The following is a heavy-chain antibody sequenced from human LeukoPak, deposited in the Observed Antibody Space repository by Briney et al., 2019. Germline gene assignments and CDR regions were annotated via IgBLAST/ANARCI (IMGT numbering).Heavy chain of an antibody. J-gene: IGHJ4*02. CDR2: IKQDGSEK. CDR1: GFTFSNYW. CDR3: ARDYFRIFDY. Sequence: PGGSLRLSCAASGFTFSNYWMSWVRQAPGKGLEWVANIKQDGSEKYYVDSVKGRFTISRDNAKNSLYLQMNSLRAEDTAVYYCARDYFRIFDYWGQGTLVTVS. D-gene: IGHD3-3*01. V-gene: IGHV3-7*01.